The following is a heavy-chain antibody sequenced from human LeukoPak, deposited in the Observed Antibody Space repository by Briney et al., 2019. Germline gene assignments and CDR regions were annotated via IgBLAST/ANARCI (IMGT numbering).Heavy chain of an antibody. CDR3: ARGNYFDY. CDR2: ISGSGGST. Sequence: GGSLRLSCAASGFTVNSNYMSWVRQAPGKGLEWVSGISGSGGSTYYADSVKGRFTISRDNSKNTLYVQMNSLRAEDTAVYYCARGNYFDYWGQGTLVTVSS. CDR1: GFTVNSNY. V-gene: IGHV3-23*01. J-gene: IGHJ4*02.